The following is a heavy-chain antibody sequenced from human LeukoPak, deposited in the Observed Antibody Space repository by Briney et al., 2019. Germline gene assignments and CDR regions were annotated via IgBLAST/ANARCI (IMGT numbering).Heavy chain of an antibody. CDR3: AKDPAHLSRNFDN. V-gene: IGHV3-23*01. J-gene: IGHJ4*02. CDR1: GFRFGVFA. Sequence: GGSLRLSCTASGFRFGVFAMIWVRQAPGRGLEWVSSISAGGVNTHYADRVKGRFTVSRDNSKSSMYLQMDSLRVEDTAVYFCAKDPAHLSRNFDNWGQGTLVSVSA. CDR2: ISAGGVNT.